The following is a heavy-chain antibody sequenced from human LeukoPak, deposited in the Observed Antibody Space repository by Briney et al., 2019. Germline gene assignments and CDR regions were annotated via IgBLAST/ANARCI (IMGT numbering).Heavy chain of an antibody. D-gene: IGHD2-2*01. CDR2: ISSSSSYI. CDR1: GFTFSSYS. CDR3: AREDCSSTSCSPTADY. Sequence: GGSLRLSCAASGFTFSSYSMNWVRQAPGKGLEWVSSISSSSSYIYYADSAKGRFTISRDNAKNSLYLQMNSLRAEDTAVYYCAREDCSSTSCSPTADYWGQGTLVTVSS. J-gene: IGHJ4*02. V-gene: IGHV3-21*01.